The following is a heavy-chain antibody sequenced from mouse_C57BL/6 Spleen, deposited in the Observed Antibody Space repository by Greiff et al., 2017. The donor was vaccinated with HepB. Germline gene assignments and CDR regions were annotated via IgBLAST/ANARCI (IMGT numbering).Heavy chain of an antibody. V-gene: IGHV1-42*01. CDR2: INPSTGGT. Sequence: EVQLQQSGPELVKPGASVKISCKASGYSFTGYYMNWVKQSPEKSLEWIGEINPSTGGTTYNQKFKAKATLTVDKSSSTAYMQLKSLTSEDSAVYYCASEAYYSNVPRFAYWGQGTLVTVSA. J-gene: IGHJ3*01. D-gene: IGHD2-5*01. CDR1: GYSFTGYY. CDR3: ASEAYYSNVPRFAY.